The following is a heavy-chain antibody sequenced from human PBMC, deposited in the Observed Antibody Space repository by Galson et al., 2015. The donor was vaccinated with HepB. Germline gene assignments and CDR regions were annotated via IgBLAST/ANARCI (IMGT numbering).Heavy chain of an antibody. D-gene: IGHD3-22*01. V-gene: IGHV3-48*01. CDR3: ARDSVGASDSSGISDY. J-gene: IGHJ4*02. CDR1: GFTFSSYS. Sequence: SLRLSCAASGFTFSSYSMNWVRQAPGKGLEWVSYISSSSTIYYADSVKGRFTISRDNAKNSLYLQMNSLRAEDTAVYYCARDSVGASDSSGISDYWGQGTLVTVSS. CDR2: ISSSSTI.